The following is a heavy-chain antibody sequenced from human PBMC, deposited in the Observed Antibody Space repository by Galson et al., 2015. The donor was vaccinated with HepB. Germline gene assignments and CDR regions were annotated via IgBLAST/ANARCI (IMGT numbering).Heavy chain of an antibody. CDR1: GFTFSDHY. V-gene: IGHV3-72*01. Sequence: SLRLSCAVSGFTFSDHYVDWVRQAPGTGLEWVGRSRNKAKGYSTAYAASVKGRFTVSRDGSKNSVFLQMNSLRSEDTAVYYCARSEVTTVVTDFDSWGQGTLVTVSS. D-gene: IGHD4-23*01. CDR2: SRNKAKGYST. J-gene: IGHJ4*02. CDR3: ARSEVTTVVTDFDS.